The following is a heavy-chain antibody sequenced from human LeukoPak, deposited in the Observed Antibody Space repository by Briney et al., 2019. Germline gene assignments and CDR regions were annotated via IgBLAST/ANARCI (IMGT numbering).Heavy chain of an antibody. CDR1: GFTFSNYH. Sequence: GGSLRLSCAASGFTFSNYHMNWVRQAPGKGLEWVSFIDISSSTIYYADSVKGRFTISRDNAKDSLYLQMNSLRADDTAVYYCAKGGSGKPYYFDYWGQGTLVTVSS. J-gene: IGHJ4*02. CDR2: IDISSSTI. V-gene: IGHV3-48*04. CDR3: AKGGSGKPYYFDY. D-gene: IGHD6-25*01.